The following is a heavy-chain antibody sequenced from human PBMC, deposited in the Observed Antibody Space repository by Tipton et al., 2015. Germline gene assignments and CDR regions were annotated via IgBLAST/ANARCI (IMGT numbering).Heavy chain of an antibody. CDR3: ARHFKFGEFFAFDL. J-gene: IGHJ4*01. CDR2: IWSDGSNE. Sequence: SLRLSCAASGFPFSSFGMHWVRQAPGKGLEWVALIWSDGSNEYYADSVKGRFTISRDNSKNTVDLQMNSLRAEDTAVYYCARHFKFGEFFAFDLWGQGTLVTVSS. D-gene: IGHD3-16*01. CDR1: GFPFSSFG. V-gene: IGHV3-33*01.